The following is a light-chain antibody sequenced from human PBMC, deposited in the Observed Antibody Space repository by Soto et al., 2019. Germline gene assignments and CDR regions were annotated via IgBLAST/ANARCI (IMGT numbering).Light chain of an antibody. V-gene: IGLV2-14*01. CDR3: SSYTVTTTLVV. Sequence: QSALTQPASVSGSPGQSVTISCTGTSSDIGAFNYVSWYQHHPGKAPKLMIYGVANRPSGVSNRFSGSKSGNTASLTISGLQAEDEASYYCSSYTVTTTLVVFGGGTKLT. J-gene: IGLJ2*01. CDR2: GVA. CDR1: SSDIGAFNY.